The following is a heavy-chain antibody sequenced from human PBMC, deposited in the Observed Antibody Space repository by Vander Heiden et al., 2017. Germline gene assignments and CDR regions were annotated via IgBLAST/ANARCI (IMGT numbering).Heavy chain of an antibody. CDR2: ISPNSGGT. Sequence: QVQLAQSCAEGKKPGATVKGACKASGYTFTRHYRHWVRQAPGQGLEWMGWISPNSGGTNYAQTFQGCVTMTSDTSISTAYMELSRLRSDDTAVYYCPRGRMITFGGVSVMGGIYYYYGMDVWGHGTTVTVAS. CDR3: PRGRMITFGGVSVMGGIYYYYGMDV. CDR1: GYTFTRHY. V-gene: IGHV1-2*04. J-gene: IGHJ6*01. D-gene: IGHD3-16*02.